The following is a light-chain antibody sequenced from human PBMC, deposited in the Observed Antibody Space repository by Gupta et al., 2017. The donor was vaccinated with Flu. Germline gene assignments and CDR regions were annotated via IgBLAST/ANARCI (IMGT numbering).Light chain of an antibody. V-gene: IGKV1-39*01. Sequence: PSSLSASVGDRVTITCRASQSISSYLNWYQQKPGKAPKLLIYAASRVQSGVPSRFSGSGSGTDFTLTISRLQPEDFATYYCQQRYSTSITFGQGTRLEIK. CDR2: AAS. CDR1: QSISSY. J-gene: IGKJ5*01. CDR3: QQRYSTSIT.